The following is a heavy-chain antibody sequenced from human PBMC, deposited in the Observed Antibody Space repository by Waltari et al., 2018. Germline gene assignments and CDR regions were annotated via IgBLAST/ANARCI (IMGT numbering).Heavy chain of an antibody. CDR2: INSDGSST. CDR1: GFNFSSYW. Sequence: EVQLVESGGGLVQPGGSLRLSCAASGFNFSSYWMHWVRQAPGKGLVWVSRINSDGSSTSYADSVKGRFTISRDNAKNTLYLQMNSLRAEDTAVYYCARDGRSSGWVHYYFDYWGQGTLVTVSS. V-gene: IGHV3-74*01. D-gene: IGHD6-19*01. CDR3: ARDGRSSGWVHYYFDY. J-gene: IGHJ4*02.